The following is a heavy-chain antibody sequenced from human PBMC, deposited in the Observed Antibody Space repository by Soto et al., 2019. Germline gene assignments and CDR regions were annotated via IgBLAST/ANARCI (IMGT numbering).Heavy chain of an antibody. CDR2: INPNSGGT. CDR3: ARGGYSSSPAPYYYYYYMDV. V-gene: IGHV1-2*04. CDR1: GYTFTGYY. J-gene: IGHJ6*03. Sequence: ASVKVSCKASGYTFTGYYMHWVRQAPGQGLEWMGWINPNSGGTNYAQKFQGWVTMTRDTSISTAYMELSRLRSDDTAVYYCARGGYSSSPAPYYYYYYMDVWGKGTTVTVSS. D-gene: IGHD6-6*01.